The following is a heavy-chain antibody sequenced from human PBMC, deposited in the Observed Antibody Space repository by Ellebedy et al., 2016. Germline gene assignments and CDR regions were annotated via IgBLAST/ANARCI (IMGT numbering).Heavy chain of an antibody. J-gene: IGHJ4*02. Sequence: SETLSLXXTVSGASTSSGGYHWSWIRQHPGKGLEWIGYTYYVGSTYYNPSLKSRVTISKDTSKNQFSLKLSSVTAADTAVYFCARLPFLGDRYGSGSYYQFYFDSWGQGTLVTVSS. CDR2: TYYVGST. CDR1: GASTSSGGYH. D-gene: IGHD3-10*01. V-gene: IGHV4-31*03. CDR3: ARLPFLGDRYGSGSYYQFYFDS.